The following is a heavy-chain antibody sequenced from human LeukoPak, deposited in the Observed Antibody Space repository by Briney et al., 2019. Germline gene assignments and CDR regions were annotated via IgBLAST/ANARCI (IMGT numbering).Heavy chain of an antibody. CDR3: AKAPVGWLRPLDY. V-gene: IGHV3-53*01. Sequence: PGGSLRLSCAASGFTVSRKYMNWVRQAPGKGLEWVPVIYSGGSTYYADSVKGRFTISRDNSKNTLHLQMNSLRVEDTAVYYCAKAPVGWLRPLDYWGQGTLVTVSS. J-gene: IGHJ4*02. CDR2: IYSGGST. D-gene: IGHD5-12*01. CDR1: GFTVSRKY.